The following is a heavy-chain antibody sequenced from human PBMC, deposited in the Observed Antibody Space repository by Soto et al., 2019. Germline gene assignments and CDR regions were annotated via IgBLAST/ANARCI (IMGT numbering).Heavy chain of an antibody. CDR1: GYTFTSYG. D-gene: IGHD2-2*01. V-gene: IGHV1-18*01. CDR2: ISAYNGNT. J-gene: IGHJ5*02. Sequence: ASVKVSCKASGYTFTSYGISWVRQAPGQGLEWMGWISAYNGNTNYAQKLRGRVTMTTDTSTSTAYMELRSLRSDDTAVYYCARIGYCSSTSCFGWFDPWGQGTLVTVSS. CDR3: ARIGYCSSTSCFGWFDP.